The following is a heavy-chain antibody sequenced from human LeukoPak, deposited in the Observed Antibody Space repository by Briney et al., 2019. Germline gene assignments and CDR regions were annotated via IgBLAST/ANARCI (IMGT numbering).Heavy chain of an antibody. V-gene: IGHV4-34*01. CDR3: ARVGGSPLGALDI. CDR2: INHSGST. J-gene: IGHJ3*02. Sequence: SETLSLTCAVYGGSFSGYYWSWIRQPPGKGLEWIGEINHSGSTNYNPALKRRVTISVDTSKNQFSLKLSSVTAADTAVYYCARVGGSPLGALDIWGQGTMVTVSS. CDR1: GGSFSGYY.